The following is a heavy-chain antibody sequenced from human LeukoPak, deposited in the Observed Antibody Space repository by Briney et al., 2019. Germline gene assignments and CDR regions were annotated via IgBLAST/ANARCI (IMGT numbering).Heavy chain of an antibody. Sequence: KPSETLSLTWTVSGGSISSSSDYWGWIRQPTGKGQEWIGSIYYSGSTYYNPSLKSRVTISVDTSKNQFSLKLSSVTAADTAVYYCARQASTYGLPLIFDYWGQGTLVTVSS. CDR2: IYYSGST. V-gene: IGHV4-39*01. CDR3: ARQASTYGLPLIFDY. D-gene: IGHD5/OR15-5a*01. CDR1: GGSISSSSDY. J-gene: IGHJ4*02.